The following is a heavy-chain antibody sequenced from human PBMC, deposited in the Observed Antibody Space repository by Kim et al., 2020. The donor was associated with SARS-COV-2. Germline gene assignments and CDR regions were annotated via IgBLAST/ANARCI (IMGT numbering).Heavy chain of an antibody. CDR2: INHGGST. V-gene: IGHV4-34*01. D-gene: IGHD5-18*01. J-gene: IGHJ4*02. CDR3: TRGGYSYAHEY. Sequence: SETLSLTCAVYDGSLSGYYWTWLRQPPGKGLERIGEINHGGSTNYNSSLKSRVTISLDTSKNQFSLSLNFVTAAYTAVYYCTRGGYSYAHEYWGQGILVT. CDR1: DGSLSGYY.